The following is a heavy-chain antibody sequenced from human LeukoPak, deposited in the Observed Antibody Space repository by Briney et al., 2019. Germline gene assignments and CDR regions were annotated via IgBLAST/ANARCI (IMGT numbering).Heavy chain of an antibody. CDR1: GGSFSGYY. J-gene: IGHJ4*02. D-gene: IGHD1-1*01. V-gene: IGHV4-34*01. Sequence: SETLSLTCAVYGGSFSGYYWSWIRQPPGKGQEWIGEINHSGSTNYNPSLKSRVTISVDTSKNQFSLKLSSVTAADTAVYYCARGVAGTGTTDYWGQGTLVTVSS. CDR2: INHSGST. CDR3: ARGVAGTGTTDY.